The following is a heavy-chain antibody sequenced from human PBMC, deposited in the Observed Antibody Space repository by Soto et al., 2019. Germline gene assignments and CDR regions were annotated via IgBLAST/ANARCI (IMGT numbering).Heavy chain of an antibody. V-gene: IGHV1-2*02. J-gene: IGHJ5*02. D-gene: IGHD3-9*01. CDR2: VNPNTGVT. Sequence: ASVKVSCKASGYAFTAFYMNWVRQAPGQGLEWMGWVNPNTGVTKYAQKFQGRVTMTRDTSINTAYMELSGLTSDDTAVYYCTTLRLDPWGQGTLVTVSS. CDR3: TTLRLDP. CDR1: GYAFTAFY.